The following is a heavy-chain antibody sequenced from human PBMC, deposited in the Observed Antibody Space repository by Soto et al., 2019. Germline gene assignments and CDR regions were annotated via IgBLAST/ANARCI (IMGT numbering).Heavy chain of an antibody. CDR1: GGTFSSYA. CDR2: IIPIFGTA. D-gene: IGHD1-26*01. CDR3: SRDAGRASVAYPRMGFDY. J-gene: IGHJ4*02. Sequence: SVKVSCKASGGTFSSYAISWVRQAPGQGLEWMGGIIPIFGTANYAQKFQGRVTITADESTSTAYMELSSLRSEDTAVYYCSRDAGRASVAYPRMGFDYWGQGTLVTVSS. V-gene: IGHV1-69*13.